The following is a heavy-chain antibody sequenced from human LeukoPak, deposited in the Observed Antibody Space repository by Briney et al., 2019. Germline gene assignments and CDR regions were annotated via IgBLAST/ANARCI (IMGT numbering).Heavy chain of an antibody. Sequence: GGSLRLSCSASGFTFSTYAMHWVRQAPGKGLEWVSYISSSGDTIYFADSVKGRFTISRDNAKNSLYLQINSLRAEDTAVYYCARLRGLRRNYYYGLDVWGQGTTVTVSS. CDR1: GFTFSTYA. J-gene: IGHJ6*02. CDR2: ISSSGDTI. D-gene: IGHD5-12*01. V-gene: IGHV3-48*03. CDR3: ARLRGLRRNYYYGLDV.